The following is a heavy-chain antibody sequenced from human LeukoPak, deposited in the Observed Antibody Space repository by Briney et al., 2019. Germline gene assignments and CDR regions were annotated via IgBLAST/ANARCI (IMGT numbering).Heavy chain of an antibody. CDR1: GGSISSYY. Sequence: PSETLSLTCTVSGGSISSYYWSWIRQPAGKGLEWIGRIYTSGSTNYNPSLKSRVTISVDKSKNQSSLKLSSVTAADTAVYYCARAPTTVTTNFDYWGQGTLVTVSS. D-gene: IGHD4-17*01. V-gene: IGHV4-4*07. CDR2: IYTSGST. J-gene: IGHJ4*02. CDR3: ARAPTTVTTNFDY.